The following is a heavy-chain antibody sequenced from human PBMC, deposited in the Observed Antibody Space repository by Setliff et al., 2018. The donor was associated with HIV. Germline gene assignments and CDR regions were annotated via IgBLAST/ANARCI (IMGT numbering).Heavy chain of an antibody. D-gene: IGHD5-18*01. CDR2: ISGSGSTI. V-gene: IGHV3-11*04. CDR3: ARDHANGYSFTFDT. CDR1: GFTFSDYY. J-gene: IGHJ4*02. Sequence: PGGSLRLSCAASGFTFSDYYMSWIRQAPGKGLEWVACISGSGSTIYYADPLQGRITISRDNARNSLFLQMNAVRVEDTALYFCARDHANGYSFTFDTWGQGTLVTVSS.